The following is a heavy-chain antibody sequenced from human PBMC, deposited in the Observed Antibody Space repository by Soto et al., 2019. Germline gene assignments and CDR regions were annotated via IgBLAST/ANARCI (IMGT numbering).Heavy chain of an antibody. CDR2: IYYSAST. J-gene: IGHJ1*01. D-gene: IGHD3-22*01. CDR1: GGSISSGGYY. CDR3: AREGDYYDSSGYYWYFQH. Sequence: QVQLQESGPGLVKPSQTLSLTCTVSGGSISSGGYYWSWIRQPPGKGLEWIGYIYYSASTYYNPSLKSRVTISVDTSKNQFSLKLSSGTAADTAVYYCAREGDYYDSSGYYWYFQHWGPGTLVTVSS. V-gene: IGHV4-31*03.